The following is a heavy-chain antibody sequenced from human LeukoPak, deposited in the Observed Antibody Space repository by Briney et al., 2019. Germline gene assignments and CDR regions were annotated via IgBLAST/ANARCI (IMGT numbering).Heavy chain of an antibody. J-gene: IGHJ3*02. Sequence: SVKVSCKASGYTFTSYGINWVRQAPGQGLEWMGGIIPIFGTANYAQKFQGRVTITADESTSTAYMELSSLRSEDTAVYYCASGAVAGAFDIWGQGTMVTVSS. CDR1: GYTFTSYG. V-gene: IGHV1-69*13. D-gene: IGHD6-19*01. CDR3: ASGAVAGAFDI. CDR2: IIPIFGTA.